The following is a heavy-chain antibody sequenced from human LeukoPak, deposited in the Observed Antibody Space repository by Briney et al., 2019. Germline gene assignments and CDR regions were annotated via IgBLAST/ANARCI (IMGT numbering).Heavy chain of an antibody. CDR2: ISGSGGNA. D-gene: IGHD3-10*01. CDR3: ATPKGGSGSHRAPLEY. V-gene: IGHV3-23*01. J-gene: IGHJ4*02. CDR1: GFTFSSYA. Sequence: PGGSLRLSCAASGFTFSSYAMSWVCQAPGKGLEWVSVISGSGGNAYYAVSVKGRFTISRDNSKNTLYLQMNSLRAEDTAVYYCATPKGGSGSHRAPLEYWGQGTLVTVST.